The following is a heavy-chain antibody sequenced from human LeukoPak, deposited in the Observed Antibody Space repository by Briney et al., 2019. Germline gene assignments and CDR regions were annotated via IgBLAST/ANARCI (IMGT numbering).Heavy chain of an antibody. CDR3: ATVDTAMGYDY. D-gene: IGHD5-18*01. CDR2: INAGNGNT. CDR1: GYTFTSYA. Sequence: APVKVSCTASGYTFTSYAMHWVRQAPGQRLEWMGWINAGNGNTKYSQKFQGRVTITRDTSASTAYMELSSLRSEDTAVYYCATVDTAMGYDYWGQGTLVTVSS. V-gene: IGHV1-3*01. J-gene: IGHJ4*02.